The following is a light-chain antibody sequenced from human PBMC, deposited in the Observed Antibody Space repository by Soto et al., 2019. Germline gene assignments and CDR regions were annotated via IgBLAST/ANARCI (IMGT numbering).Light chain of an antibody. CDR1: SSDVGGYNY. Sequence: QSVLTQPASVSGSPGQSITISCTGTSSDVGGYNYVSWYQQHPGKAPKLMIYEVSNRSSGVSNRFSGSKSGNTASLTISGLQAEDEADYYCSSYTSSSTLVFGSGTQ. J-gene: IGLJ1*01. CDR3: SSYTSSSTLV. V-gene: IGLV2-14*01. CDR2: EVS.